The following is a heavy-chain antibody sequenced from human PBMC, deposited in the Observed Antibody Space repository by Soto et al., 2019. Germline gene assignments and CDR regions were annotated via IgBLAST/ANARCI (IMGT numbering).Heavy chain of an antibody. V-gene: IGHV3-23*01. CDR2: ISSSGGST. Sequence: PGGSLRLSCAASGFTFSSYAMTWVRQAPGKGLEWVSAISSSGGSTFYADSVKRRFSISRDNSKNTLYLQLNSLRAEDTAVYYCAKGLFDYYPYYGMDVWGQGTTVTVS. CDR3: AKGLFDYYPYYGMDV. CDR1: GFTFSSYA. J-gene: IGHJ6*02.